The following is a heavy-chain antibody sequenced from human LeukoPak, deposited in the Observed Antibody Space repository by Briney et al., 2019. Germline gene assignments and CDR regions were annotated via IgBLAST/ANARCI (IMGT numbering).Heavy chain of an antibody. CDR2: IYYSGST. D-gene: IGHD2-2*01. Sequence: SETLSLTCGVSGGSVSSGSYYWSWIRQPPGKGLEWIGCIYYSGSTNYNPSLKSRVTISVDTSKNQFSLKLSSVTAADTAVYYCARCTRGVLPAPRFDPWGQGTLVTVSS. V-gene: IGHV4-61*01. CDR1: GGSVSSGSYY. CDR3: ARCTRGVLPAPRFDP. J-gene: IGHJ5*02.